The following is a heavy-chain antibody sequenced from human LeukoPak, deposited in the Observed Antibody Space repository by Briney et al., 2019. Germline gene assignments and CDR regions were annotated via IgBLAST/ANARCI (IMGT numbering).Heavy chain of an antibody. J-gene: IGHJ6*03. CDR1: GGTFSSYA. Sequence: SVKVFCKASGGTFSSYAISWVRQAPGQGLEWVGGIIPIFGTANYAQKFQGRVTITADESTSTAYMELSSLRSEDTAVYYCARDLMDDSSPKYYYYYMDVWGKGTTVTVSS. D-gene: IGHD3-22*01. CDR2: IIPIFGTA. V-gene: IGHV1-69*13. CDR3: ARDLMDDSSPKYYYYYMDV.